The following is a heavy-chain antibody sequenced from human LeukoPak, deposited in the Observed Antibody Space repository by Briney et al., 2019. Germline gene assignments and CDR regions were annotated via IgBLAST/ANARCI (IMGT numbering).Heavy chain of an antibody. CDR3: AREVGYSSGRNDF. Sequence: SETLSLTCTVSGGSISSGSYYWSWIRQPAGKGLEWIGRIYTSGSTNYNPSLKSRVTISVDTSKNQFSLQLDSVTPEDTAVYYCAREVGYSSGRNDFWGQGTLVIVSS. CDR2: IYTSGST. V-gene: IGHV4-61*02. D-gene: IGHD6-19*01. CDR1: GGSISSGSYY. J-gene: IGHJ4*02.